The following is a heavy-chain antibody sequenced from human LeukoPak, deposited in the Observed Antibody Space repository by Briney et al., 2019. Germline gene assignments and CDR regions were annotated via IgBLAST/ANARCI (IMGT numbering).Heavy chain of an antibody. CDR2: INPNSGDT. CDR3: ASSPPSSLWYYFDY. D-gene: IGHD6-13*01. V-gene: IGHV1-2*02. CDR1: GYTFTGYY. J-gene: IGHJ4*02. Sequence: ASVKVSCKASGYTFTGYYMHWVRQAPGQGLEWMGWINPNSGDTKYSQKFQGRVTMTRDTSIRTAYMELTRLRSDDTAVYYCASSPPSSLWYYFDYWGQGTLVTVSS.